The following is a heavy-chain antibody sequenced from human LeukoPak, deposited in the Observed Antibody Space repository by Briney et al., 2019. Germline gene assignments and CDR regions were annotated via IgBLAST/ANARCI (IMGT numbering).Heavy chain of an antibody. CDR3: AREDSDYGDYIRLDY. V-gene: IGHV1-18*04. J-gene: IGHJ4*02. CDR2: ISAYNGNT. Sequence: GASVTVSCKASGYTFTSYGITWVRQAPGQGLEWMGWISAYNGNTNYAQKLQGRVTMTTDTSTSTAYMELRSLRSDDTAIYYCAREDSDYGDYIRLDYWGQGTLVTDSS. D-gene: IGHD4-17*01. CDR1: GYTFTSYG.